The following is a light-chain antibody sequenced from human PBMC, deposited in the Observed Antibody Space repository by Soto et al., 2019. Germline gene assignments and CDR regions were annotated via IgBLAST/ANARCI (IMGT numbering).Light chain of an antibody. CDR3: SSYTPTTSYI. CDR1: SSDIGGYDY. CDR2: YIN. J-gene: IGLJ1*01. V-gene: IGLV2-14*01. Sequence: QSVPTQPASVSGSPGQSITISCTGTSSDIGGYDYVSWYQQYPGKAPKLIISYINRRPSGVSNRFSGSKSASTASLTISGLQAEDEADYYCSSYTPTTSYIFGTGTKVTVL.